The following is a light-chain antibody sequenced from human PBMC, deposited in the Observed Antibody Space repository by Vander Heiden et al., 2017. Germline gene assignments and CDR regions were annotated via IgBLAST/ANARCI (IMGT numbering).Light chain of an antibody. Sequence: DIVMTQSPDSLAVSLGERATINCKSSQRVLYSSDNKNYLAWYQQKPGQPPKLLIYWASTRESGVPDRFSGSGSGTDFTLSISRLQAENGAIYYRQQDDSTLFTFGHGTKVDIK. CDR2: WAS. CDR3: QQDDSTLFT. V-gene: IGKV4-1*01. CDR1: QRVLYSSDNKNY. J-gene: IGKJ3*01.